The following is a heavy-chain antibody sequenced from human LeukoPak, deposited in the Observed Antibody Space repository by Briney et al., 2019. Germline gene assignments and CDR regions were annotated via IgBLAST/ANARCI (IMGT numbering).Heavy chain of an antibody. CDR3: AKRVVVPAAMTIPDDAFDI. D-gene: IGHD2-2*01. CDR1: GFTVSSNY. J-gene: IGHJ3*02. Sequence: GGSLRLSCAASGFTVSSNYMSWVRQAPGKGLEWVSAISGSGGSTYYADSVKGRFTISRDNSKNTLYLQMNSLRAEDTAVYYCAKRVVVPAAMTIPDDAFDIWGQGTMVTVSS. CDR2: ISGSGGST. V-gene: IGHV3-23*01.